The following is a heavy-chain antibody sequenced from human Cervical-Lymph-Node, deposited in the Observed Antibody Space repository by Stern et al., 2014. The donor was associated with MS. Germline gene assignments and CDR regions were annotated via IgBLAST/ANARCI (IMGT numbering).Heavy chain of an antibody. Sequence: VQLEDSGAEVKKPGSSLTVSCTASGGTFSHYAISWVRQVPGQGPEWMGEINPLFGIANYAKKFQGRVTISADDSSSTAYMELSSLRSDDTAVYYCAKLPQKVDCADGSWGQGTQVTVSS. CDR3: AKLPQKVDCADGS. J-gene: IGHJ4*02. CDR2: INPLFGIA. CDR1: GGTFSHYA. D-gene: IGHD3/OR15-3a*01. V-gene: IGHV1-69*01.